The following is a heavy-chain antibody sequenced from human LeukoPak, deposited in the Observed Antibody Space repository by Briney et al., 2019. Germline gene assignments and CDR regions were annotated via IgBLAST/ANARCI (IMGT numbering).Heavy chain of an antibody. J-gene: IGHJ6*02. CDR2: IYYSGST. Sequence: SETLSLTCTVSGGSISSGGYYWSWIRQHPGKGLEWIGYIYYSGSTYYNPSLKSRVTISVDTSKNQFSLKLSSVTAADTAMYYCARDPFFGTVHYYGMDVWGQGTTVTVSS. CDR3: ARDPFFGTVHYYGMDV. D-gene: IGHD4-17*01. V-gene: IGHV4-31*03. CDR1: GGSISSGGYY.